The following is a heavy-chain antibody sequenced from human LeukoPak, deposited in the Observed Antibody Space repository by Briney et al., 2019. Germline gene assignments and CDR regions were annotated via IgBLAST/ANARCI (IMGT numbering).Heavy chain of an antibody. J-gene: IGHJ4*02. CDR1: GFTFSSYA. Sequence: PGGSLRLSCAASGFTFSSYAMSWVRQAPGKGLEWVSAISGSGGSTYYADSVKGRFTISRDNSKNTLYLQMNSLRAEDTAVYYCAIGIVGADTYYFDYWGQGTLVTVSS. D-gene: IGHD1-26*01. V-gene: IGHV3-23*01. CDR2: ISGSGGST. CDR3: AIGIVGADTYYFDY.